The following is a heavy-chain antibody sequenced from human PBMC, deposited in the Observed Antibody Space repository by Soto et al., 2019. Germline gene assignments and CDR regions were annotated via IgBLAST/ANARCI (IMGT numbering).Heavy chain of an antibody. CDR1: GGTFSSYT. D-gene: IGHD1-26*01. J-gene: IGHJ6*02. CDR2: IIPILGIA. V-gene: IGHV1-69*02. CDR3: ASWQLELLKPHYYGMDV. Sequence: ASVKVSCKASGGTFSSYTISWVRQAPGQGLEWMGRIIPILGIANYAQKFQGRVTITADKSTSTAYMELSSLRSEDTAVYYCASWQLELLKPHYYGMDVWGQGTTVTVSS.